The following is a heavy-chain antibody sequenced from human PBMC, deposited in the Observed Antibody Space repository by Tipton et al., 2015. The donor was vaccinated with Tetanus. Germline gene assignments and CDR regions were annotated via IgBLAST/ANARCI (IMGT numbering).Heavy chain of an antibody. CDR3: ATDRRGPGEVRGLDN. Sequence: LRLSCAVYGGSLSRYYWTWIRQPPGKGLEWIGEVDDSGSTNYSPSLKSRVTISLDTSKTHFSLRLDSVTAADTAVYYCATDRRGPGEVRGLDNWGQGTLVTVSS. J-gene: IGHJ4*02. D-gene: IGHD3-10*01. CDR2: VDDSGST. V-gene: IGHV4-34*01. CDR1: GGSLSRYY.